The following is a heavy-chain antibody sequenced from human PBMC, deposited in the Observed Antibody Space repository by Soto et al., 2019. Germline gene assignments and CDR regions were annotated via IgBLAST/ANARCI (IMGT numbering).Heavy chain of an antibody. CDR1: GVTFRTYA. CDR2: ISGSGGNI. Sequence: GSLRLSCAVSGVTFRTYAMSWVRQTPGKGLEWVSGISGSGGNIYYADSVKGRFTISRDSSKNTLYLQLTSLRAEDTAVYYCAKVLADYDFHSGLGWMDAWGQGTMVTVSS. V-gene: IGHV3-23*01. J-gene: IGHJ5*02. CDR3: AKVLADYDFHSGLGWMDA. D-gene: IGHD3-3*01.